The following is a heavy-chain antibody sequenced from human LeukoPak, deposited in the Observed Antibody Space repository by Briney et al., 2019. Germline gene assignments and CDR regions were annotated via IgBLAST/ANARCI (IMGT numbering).Heavy chain of an antibody. D-gene: IGHD2-2*01. J-gene: IGHJ4*02. Sequence: QSGGSLRLSCAAPGFTFSNYWMHWVRQAPGKGLVWVSRINSDGSSTSYADSVKGRFTISRDNAKNTLYLQMNSLRAEDTAIYYCARDYCSSTSCYLAGVDYWGQGTLVTVSS. CDR2: INSDGSST. V-gene: IGHV3-74*01. CDR3: ARDYCSSTSCYLAGVDY. CDR1: GFTFSNYW.